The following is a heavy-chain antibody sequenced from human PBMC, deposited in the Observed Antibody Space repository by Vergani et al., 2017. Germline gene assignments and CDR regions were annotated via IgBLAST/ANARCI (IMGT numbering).Heavy chain of an antibody. CDR3: ARGRVLRGVIPGY. CDR2: INYSGST. V-gene: IGHV4-34*01. D-gene: IGHD3-10*01. Sequence: QVQLQQWGAGLLKPSETLSLTCAVYGGSFSGYYWSWIRQPPGKGLEWIGEINYSGSTNYNPSLKSRVTISTDTSKNHFSLKLSSATAADTAVYYCARGRVLRGVIPGYWGQGSLVTVSS. CDR1: GGSFSGYY. J-gene: IGHJ4*02.